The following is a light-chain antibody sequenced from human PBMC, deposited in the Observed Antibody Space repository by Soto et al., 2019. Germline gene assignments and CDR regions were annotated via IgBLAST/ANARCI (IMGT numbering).Light chain of an antibody. CDR3: QTWGTGIRV. V-gene: IGLV4-69*01. J-gene: IGLJ3*02. Sequence: QSVLTQSPSASASLGASVKLTCTLSSGHSRYVIAWHQQQPEKGPRYLMKVSSDGSHNKGDGIPDRFSGSSSGAERYLTISSLQSEDEADYYCQTWGTGIRVFGGGTKLTVL. CDR2: VSSDGSH. CDR1: SGHSRYV.